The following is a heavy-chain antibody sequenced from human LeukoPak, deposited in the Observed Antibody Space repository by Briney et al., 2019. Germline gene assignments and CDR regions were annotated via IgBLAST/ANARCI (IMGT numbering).Heavy chain of an antibody. V-gene: IGHV4-34*01. CDR3: ARGEKWDLHAFDM. CDR2: INHSGST. J-gene: IGHJ3*02. CDR1: GGSFSGYY. D-gene: IGHD1-26*01. Sequence: SETLSLTCAVYGGSFSGYYWTWIRQPPGKGLEWIGEINHSGSTNYNPSLKSRVTISIDTSKNQFSLKVTSVTAADTALYYCARGEKWDLHAFDMWGQGTVVTVSS.